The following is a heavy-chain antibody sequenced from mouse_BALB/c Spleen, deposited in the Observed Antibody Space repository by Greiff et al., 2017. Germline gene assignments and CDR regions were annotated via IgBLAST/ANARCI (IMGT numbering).Heavy chain of an antibody. D-gene: IGHD4-1*01. CDR2: LNPGSGGT. V-gene: IGHV1-54*01. Sequence: QVQLQQSGAELVRPGPSVKVSCKASGYSFTNYLIEWVKQRPGQGLEWIVVLNPGSGGTNYNEKFKGKATLTADKSSSTAYMPLSSLTSDDSAVYFCARGWDEGYFDVWGAGTTVTGAS. CDR1: GYSFTNYL. CDR3: ARGWDEGYFDV. J-gene: IGHJ1*01.